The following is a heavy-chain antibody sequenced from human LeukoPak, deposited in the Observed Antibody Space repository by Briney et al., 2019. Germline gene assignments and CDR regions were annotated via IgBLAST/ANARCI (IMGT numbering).Heavy chain of an antibody. CDR2: IYHSGST. V-gene: IGHV4-30-2*01. Sequence: SETLSLTCAVSGGSISSGGYSWSWIRQPPGKGLEWIGYIYHSGSTYHNPSLKSRVTISVDRSKNQFSLKLSSVTAADTAVYYCASQLSPGIGYFDYWGQGTLVTVSS. D-gene: IGHD2/OR15-2a*01. CDR1: GGSISSGGYS. J-gene: IGHJ4*02. CDR3: ASQLSPGIGYFDY.